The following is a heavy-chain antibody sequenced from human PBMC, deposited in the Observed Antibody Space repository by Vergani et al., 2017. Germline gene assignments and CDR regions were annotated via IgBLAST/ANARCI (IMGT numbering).Heavy chain of an antibody. Sequence: QVQLVESGGGVVQPGGSLRLSCIASGFTFRIYGMHWVRQAPGKGLEWVAFIRYDGTKRFYADSVKGRFTISRDNSKNTLYLQMNSRRAEDTAVYYCAKDPRSGPYYYYYYMDVWGKGTTVTVSS. CDR1: GFTFRIYG. CDR2: IRYDGTKR. V-gene: IGHV3-30*02. CDR3: AKDPRSGPYYYYYYMDV. D-gene: IGHD2-15*01. J-gene: IGHJ6*03.